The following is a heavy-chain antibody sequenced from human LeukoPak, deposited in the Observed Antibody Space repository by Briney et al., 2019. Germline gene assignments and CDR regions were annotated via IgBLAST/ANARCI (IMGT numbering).Heavy chain of an antibody. D-gene: IGHD5-24*01. V-gene: IGHV4-31*03. Sequence: SETLSLTCTVSGGSISGYYWSWIRQHPGKGLEWIGYIYYSGSSYYNPSLRSRVTISVDTSKNHFSLKLSSVTAADTAVYYCARNRDGYNSFDYWGQGTLVTVSS. CDR1: GGSISGYY. J-gene: IGHJ4*02. CDR2: IYYSGSS. CDR3: ARNRDGYNSFDY.